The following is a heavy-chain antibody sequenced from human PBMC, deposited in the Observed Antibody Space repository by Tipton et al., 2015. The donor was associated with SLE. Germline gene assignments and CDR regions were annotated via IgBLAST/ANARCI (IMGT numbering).Heavy chain of an antibody. V-gene: IGHV4-34*01. Sequence: LRLSCAASGFTFSDYYMSWIRQPPGKGLEWIGEINHSGSTNYNPSLKSRVTISVDTPKNQFSLKLSSVTAADTAVYYCARVSCSGGSCYDGGIDAFDIWGQGTMVTVSS. CDR2: INHSGST. J-gene: IGHJ3*02. D-gene: IGHD2-15*01. CDR1: GFTFSDYY. CDR3: ARVSCSGGSCYDGGIDAFDI.